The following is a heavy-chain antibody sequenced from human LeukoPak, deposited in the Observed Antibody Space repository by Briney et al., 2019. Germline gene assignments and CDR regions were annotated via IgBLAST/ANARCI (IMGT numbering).Heavy chain of an antibody. CDR1: GYTFTDYF. V-gene: IGHV1-69-2*01. Sequence: ASVKISCKASGYTFTDYFIHWVQQAPRKGLEWMGHVDPEDGEPVYADKFRGRVTFRADTSTDTVFLVLSSLTSDDTAVYYCAKVSSTLASAGALSFDFWGQGTLVTVSS. J-gene: IGHJ4*02. CDR2: VDPEDGEP. CDR3: AKVSSTLASAGALSFDF. D-gene: IGHD6-13*01.